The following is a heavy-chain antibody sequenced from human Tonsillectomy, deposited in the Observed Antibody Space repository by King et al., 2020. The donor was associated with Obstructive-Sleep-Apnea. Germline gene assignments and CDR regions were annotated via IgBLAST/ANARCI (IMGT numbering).Heavy chain of an antibody. J-gene: IGHJ3*02. CDR1: GFTLSSYD. V-gene: IGHV3-21*06. CDR2: INSRNSNI. Sequence: VQLVESGGGLVKPGGSLRLSCAASGFTLSSYDINWVRQAPGKGLEWVSSINSRNSNIDYADSGKGRFTISRDNAENSLYLQMNSLRADDTAVYYCASDSLGKAVTGFRFPSRTFDIWGQGTMLTVPS. D-gene: IGHD4-11*01. CDR3: ASDSLGKAVTGFRFPSRTFDI.